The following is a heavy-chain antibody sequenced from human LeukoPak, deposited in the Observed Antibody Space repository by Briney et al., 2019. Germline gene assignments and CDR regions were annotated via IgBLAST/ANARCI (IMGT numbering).Heavy chain of an antibody. CDR1: GYTFTGYY. CDR2: INPNSGDT. CDR3: ARGRHSYGYAGDY. V-gene: IGHV1-2*02. D-gene: IGHD5-18*01. Sequence: ASVKVSCKTSGYTFTGYYIHWVRQAPGQGLEWMGWINPNSGDTNYAQKFQGRVSMTGDTSISTAYMELSRLRSDDTAVYYCARGRHSYGYAGDYWGQGTLVTVSS. J-gene: IGHJ4*02.